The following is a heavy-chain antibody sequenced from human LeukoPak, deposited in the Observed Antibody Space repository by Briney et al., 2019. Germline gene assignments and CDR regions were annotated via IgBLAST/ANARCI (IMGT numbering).Heavy chain of an antibody. CDR1: GFTFRSYE. D-gene: IGHD6-19*01. V-gene: IGHV3-48*03. CDR3: ARGGAVAGLY. CDR2: ISSSGSTV. J-gene: IGHJ4*02. Sequence: GGSLRLSCAVSGFTFRSYEMNWVRQAPGKGLDWVSYISSSGSTVYYPDSVKGRFTISRDNAKNSLYLQMTSLRGEDTAVYYCARGGAVAGLYWGQGTLVTVSS.